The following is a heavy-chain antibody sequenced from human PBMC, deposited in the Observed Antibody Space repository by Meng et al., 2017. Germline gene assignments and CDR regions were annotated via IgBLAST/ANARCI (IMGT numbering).Heavy chain of an antibody. V-gene: IGHV4-34*01. CDR1: GGSFSGYY. J-gene: IGHJ5*02. Sequence: VELQQGGAGLLKPSETLSLTCAVYGGSFSGYYWSWIRQPPGKGLEWIGEINHSGSTNYNPSLKSRVTISVDTSKNQFSLKLSSVTAADTAVYYCARGLRITMVRGVKGWFDPWGQGTLVTVSS. CDR2: INHSGST. D-gene: IGHD3-10*01. CDR3: ARGLRITMVRGVKGWFDP.